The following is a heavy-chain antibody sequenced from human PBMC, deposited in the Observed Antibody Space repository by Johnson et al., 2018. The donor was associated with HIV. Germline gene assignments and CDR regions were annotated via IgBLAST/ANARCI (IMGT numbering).Heavy chain of an antibody. CDR3: ARAVGSGYFWVLSEQPDAFDI. J-gene: IGHJ3*02. V-gene: IGHV3-30*04. D-gene: IGHD3-22*01. CDR2: IWYDGSNK. Sequence: QVQLVESGGGVVQPGRSLRLSCAASGFTFSSYAMHWVRQAPGKGLEWVAVIWYDGSNKYYADSVKGRFTISRDNAKNSLYLQMNSLRAEDTAVYYCARAVGSGYFWVLSEQPDAFDIWGQGTMVTVSS. CDR1: GFTFSSYA.